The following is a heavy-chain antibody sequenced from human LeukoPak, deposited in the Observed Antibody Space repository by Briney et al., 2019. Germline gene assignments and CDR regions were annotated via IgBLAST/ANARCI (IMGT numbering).Heavy chain of an antibody. CDR2: ISGSGGST. CDR1: GVTFSSYA. V-gene: IGHV3-23*01. D-gene: IGHD2-15*01. Sequence: PGGSLRLSCAASGVTFSSYAMSWVRQAPGKGLEWVSAISGSGGSTHYADPVKGRCTISQDKSKNTLYPQMNSLRAEDTAVYYCAKDRPDIVVVVADLDYWGQGTLVTVSS. CDR3: AKDRPDIVVVVADLDY. J-gene: IGHJ4*02.